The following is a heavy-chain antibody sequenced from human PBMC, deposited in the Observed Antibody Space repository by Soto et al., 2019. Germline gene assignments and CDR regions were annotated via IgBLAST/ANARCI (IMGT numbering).Heavy chain of an antibody. CDR1: GGSISSSSYY. D-gene: IGHD5-12*01. CDR3: ARRGFMATILGGSFDI. V-gene: IGHV4-39*01. J-gene: IGHJ3*02. CDR2: IYYSGST. Sequence: SETLSLTCTVSGGSISSSSYYWGWIRQPPGKGLEWIGSIYYSGSTYYNPSLKSRVTISVDTSKNQFSLKLSSVTAADTAVYYCARRGFMATILGGSFDIWGQGTMVT.